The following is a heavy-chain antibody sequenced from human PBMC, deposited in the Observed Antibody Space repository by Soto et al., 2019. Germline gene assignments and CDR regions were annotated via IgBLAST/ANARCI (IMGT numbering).Heavy chain of an antibody. J-gene: IGHJ3*02. D-gene: IGHD2-15*01. CDR1: GYTFTSYD. Sequence: QVQLVQSGAEVKKPGASVKVSCKASGYTFTSYDINWVRQATGQGLEWMGWMNPNSGNTGYAQKFQGRVTMTRNTSISTAYMELSSLRSEDTAVYYCARGRGGYCSGGSCYPYDAFDIWGQGTMVTVSS. CDR3: ARGRGGYCSGGSCYPYDAFDI. CDR2: MNPNSGNT. V-gene: IGHV1-8*01.